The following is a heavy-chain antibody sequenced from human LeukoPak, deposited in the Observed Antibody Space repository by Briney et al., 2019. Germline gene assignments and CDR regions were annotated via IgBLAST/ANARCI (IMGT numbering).Heavy chain of an antibody. Sequence: GGSLRLSCAASGFTFSSYAMSWVRQAPGKGLEWVSAISGSGGSTYYADSVKGRLTISRDNSKNTLYLQMNSLRAEDTAVYYCAKVTDSHCSSTSCFYFDYWGQGTLVTVSS. D-gene: IGHD2-2*01. J-gene: IGHJ4*02. V-gene: IGHV3-23*01. CDR2: ISGSGGST. CDR1: GFTFSSYA. CDR3: AKVTDSHCSSTSCFYFDY.